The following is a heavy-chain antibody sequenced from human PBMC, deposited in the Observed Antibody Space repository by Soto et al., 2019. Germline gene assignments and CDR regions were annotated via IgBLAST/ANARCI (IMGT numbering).Heavy chain of an antibody. J-gene: IGHJ4*02. CDR1: GFTFSGFA. Sequence: QVQLMESGGGVVQPGRSLRLSCAASGFTFSGFAMYWARQAPGQGLEWVAVISYDGSNEYYAESVKGRFTISRDNSKNTLYLQMNSLRAEDTGIYYCASDNSTGWYYFDHWGQGTLVTVSS. CDR3: ASDNSTGWYYFDH. D-gene: IGHD6-19*01. V-gene: IGHV3-30-3*01. CDR2: ISYDGSNE.